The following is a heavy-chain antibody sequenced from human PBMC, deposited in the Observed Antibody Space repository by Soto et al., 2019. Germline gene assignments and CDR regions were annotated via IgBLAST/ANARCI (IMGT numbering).Heavy chain of an antibody. CDR1: GGSISNYY. CDR2: IYYSGTT. Sequence: QVQLQESGAGLVKPSETLSLTCTVSGGSISNYYWSWIRQPPGKGLEWMGYIYYSGTTSYNPSLNSRVTMSVDTSKNQFSLNLNSVTAADTAVYYCARESYYGSGATVVGLWGQGTLVTVSS. V-gene: IGHV4-59*01. J-gene: IGHJ5*02. D-gene: IGHD3-10*01. CDR3: ARESYYGSGATVVGL.